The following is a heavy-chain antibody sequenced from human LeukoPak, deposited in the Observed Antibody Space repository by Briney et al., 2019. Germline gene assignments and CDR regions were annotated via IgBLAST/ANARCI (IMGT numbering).Heavy chain of an antibody. CDR3: ARHVDTAMVINPSPLFDY. J-gene: IGHJ4*02. V-gene: IGHV5-51*01. CDR2: IYPGDSDT. D-gene: IGHD5-18*01. Sequence: PGGSLRLSCEASGFTFSAYAMTWVRQMPGKGLEWMGIIYPGDSDTRYSPSFQGQVTISADKSISTAYLQWSSLKASDTAMYYCARHVDTAMVINPSPLFDYWGQGTLVTVSS. CDR1: GFTFSAYA.